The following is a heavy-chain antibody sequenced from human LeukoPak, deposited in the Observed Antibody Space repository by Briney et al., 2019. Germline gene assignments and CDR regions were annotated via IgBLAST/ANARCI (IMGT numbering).Heavy chain of an antibody. CDR1: GFTFSSYS. J-gene: IGHJ3*02. CDR3: ARDLSEEAPAAILHDAFDI. Sequence: GGSLRLSCAASGFTFSSYSMNWVRQAPGKGLEWVSSISSSSSYIYYADSVKGRFTISRDNAKNSLYLQMNSLRAEDTAVYYCARDLSEEAPAAILHDAFDIWGQGTMVTVSS. D-gene: IGHD2-2*02. V-gene: IGHV3-21*01. CDR2: ISSSSSYI.